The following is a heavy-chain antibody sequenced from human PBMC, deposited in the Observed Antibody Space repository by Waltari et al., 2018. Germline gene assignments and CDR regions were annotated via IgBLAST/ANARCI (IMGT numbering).Heavy chain of an antibody. D-gene: IGHD3-10*02. V-gene: IGHV3-7*03. Sequence: EVQLVESGGGLVQPGGSLRLSWAASGFTFSSYSMTWVRQAPGKGLEWVANIKEDGTEKKYVDSVKGRFTISRDNAKNSLYLEMNSLRVEDTAVYYCARGRYVPGPWGQGTLVTVSS. J-gene: IGHJ5*02. CDR2: IKEDGTEK. CDR1: GFTFSSYS. CDR3: ARGRYVPGP.